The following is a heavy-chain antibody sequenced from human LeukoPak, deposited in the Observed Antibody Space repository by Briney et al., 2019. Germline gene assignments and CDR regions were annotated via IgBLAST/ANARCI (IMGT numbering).Heavy chain of an antibody. V-gene: IGHV4-59*01. Sequence: SETLSLTCTISGGSISSYYWSWIRQPPGKGLEWIGYIYSSGSTNYNPSLRSRVTISVDTSKNHLSLKLSSVTAADMAVYYCARVYDSSGYYSLYFDLWGRGTLVTVSS. CDR1: GGSISSYY. J-gene: IGHJ2*01. CDR3: ARVYDSSGYYSLYFDL. D-gene: IGHD3-22*01. CDR2: IYSSGST.